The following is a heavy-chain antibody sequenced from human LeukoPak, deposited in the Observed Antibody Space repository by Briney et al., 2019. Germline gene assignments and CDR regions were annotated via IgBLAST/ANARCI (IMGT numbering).Heavy chain of an antibody. CDR1: GGSFSGYY. CDR3: ASHNPYRWFDP. Sequence: SETLSLTCAVYGGSFSGYYWSWIRQPPGKGLEWIGEINHSGSTNYNPSLKSRVTISVDTSKNQFSLKLSFVTAADTAVYYCASHNPYRWFDPWGQGTLVTVSS. CDR2: INHSGST. J-gene: IGHJ5*02. D-gene: IGHD3-16*02. V-gene: IGHV4-34*01.